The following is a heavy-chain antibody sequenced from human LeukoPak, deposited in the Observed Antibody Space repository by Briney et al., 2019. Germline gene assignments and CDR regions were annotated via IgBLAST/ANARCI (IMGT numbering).Heavy chain of an antibody. CDR2: ISSSSSYI. CDR3: ARDRTAAAFDI. Sequence: PGGSLRLSCAASGFTFSSYSMNWVRQAPGKGLEWVSSISSSSSYIYYADSVKGRFTISRDNAKSSLYLQMNSLRAEDTAVYYCARDRTAAAFDIWGQGTMVTVSS. D-gene: IGHD2-8*02. V-gene: IGHV3-21*01. CDR1: GFTFSSYS. J-gene: IGHJ3*02.